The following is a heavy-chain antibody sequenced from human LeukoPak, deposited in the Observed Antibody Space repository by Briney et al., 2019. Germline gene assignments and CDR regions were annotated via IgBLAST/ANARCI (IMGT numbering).Heavy chain of an antibody. Sequence: ASVKVSCKASGYTFTRYAMHWVRQAPGQRLEWMGWINTANGNTKYSQKFQDRVTITRDTSASTTYMEPSSLRSEDTAVYYCAAGGGSSWFDPWGQGALVTVSS. D-gene: IGHD2-15*01. J-gene: IGHJ5*02. V-gene: IGHV1-3*04. CDR1: GYTFTRYA. CDR2: INTANGNT. CDR3: AAGGGSSWFDP.